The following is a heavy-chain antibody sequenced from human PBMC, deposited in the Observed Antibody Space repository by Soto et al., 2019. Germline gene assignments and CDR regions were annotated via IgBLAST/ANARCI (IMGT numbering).Heavy chain of an antibody. J-gene: IGHJ6*03. Sequence: EVKLVESGGGLVQPGGSLRLSCAASGFTFSNYWMYWVRQAPGQGLVWVSRINSDGSVSRYADSVKGRLTISRDNVKNTLYLQMYSLRVEYTAVYYCARGDCVGCSCYSLAGSFYYYMDVWGKGTTVTVFS. D-gene: IGHD2-15*01. CDR1: GFTFSNYW. V-gene: IGHV3-74*01. CDR2: INSDGSVS. CDR3: ARGDCVGCSCYSLAGSFYYYMDV.